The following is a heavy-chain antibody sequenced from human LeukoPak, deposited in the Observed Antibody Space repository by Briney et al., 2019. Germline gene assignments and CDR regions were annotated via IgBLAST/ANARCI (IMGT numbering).Heavy chain of an antibody. V-gene: IGHV4-59*08. CDR3: ARSQHLVPRWFDP. CDR1: GGSISSYY. J-gene: IGHJ5*02. D-gene: IGHD6-13*01. Sequence: PSETLSLTCTVSGGSISSYYWSWIRQPPGKGLEWIGYIYYSGSTNYNPSLKSRVTISVDTSKNQFSLKLSSVTAADTAVYYCARSQHLVPRWFDPWGQGTLVTVSS. CDR2: IYYSGST.